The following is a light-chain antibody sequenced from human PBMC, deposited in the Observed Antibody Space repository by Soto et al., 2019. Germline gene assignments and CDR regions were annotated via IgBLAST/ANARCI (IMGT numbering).Light chain of an antibody. CDR1: SSDIGGYNY. CDR3: SSYTGSNTLV. J-gene: IGLJ1*01. CDR2: EVT. V-gene: IGLV2-14*01. Sequence: QSVLTQPASVSGSPGQSITISCTGGSSDIGGYNYVSWFQQHPGKAPKLMIYEVTNRPSGVSNRFSGSKSGSTASLTISGLQAEDEADYYCSSYTGSNTLVFGTGTKVTV.